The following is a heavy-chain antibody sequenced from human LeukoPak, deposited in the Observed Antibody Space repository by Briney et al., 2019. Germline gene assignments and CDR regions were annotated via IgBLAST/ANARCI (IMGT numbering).Heavy chain of an antibody. CDR1: GFTFNTYW. CDR2: VNQDATEK. D-gene: IGHD2-21*02. V-gene: IGHV3-7*04. Sequence: GGSLRLSCAPSGFTFNTYWMNWVRQAPGKGLEWVANVNQDATEKYYVDSVKGRFTISRDNAEKSVFLRMNSLRAEDTAIYYCARGQVTAVTGLASFDIWGQGTMVTGSS. CDR3: ARGQVTAVTGLASFDI. J-gene: IGHJ3*02.